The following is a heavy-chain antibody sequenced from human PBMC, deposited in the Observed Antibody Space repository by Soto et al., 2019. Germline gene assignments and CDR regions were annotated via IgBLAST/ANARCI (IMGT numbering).Heavy chain of an antibody. CDR1: GFTFSDYT. CDR3: AKDGTHPWSKQYYFDS. D-gene: IGHD1-26*01. J-gene: IGHJ4*02. CDR2: ILYDESDQ. Sequence: QVQLVESGGGVVQPGRSLRLSCSASGFTFSDYTMHWVRQAPGRGLEWVAIILYDESDQYYSDSVKGRFTISRDNSKNTLYLQMHSLTTEDTAVYYSAKDGTHPWSKQYYFDSWGQGALVTVSS. V-gene: IGHV3-30*18.